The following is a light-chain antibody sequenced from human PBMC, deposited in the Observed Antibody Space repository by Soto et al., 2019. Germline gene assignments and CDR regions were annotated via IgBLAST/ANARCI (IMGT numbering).Light chain of an antibody. J-gene: IGLJ2*01. CDR1: SSNIGRNS. V-gene: IGLV1-44*01. Sequence: QSVLIQPPSASGTPGQRVTISCSGSSSNIGRNSVNWYQQLPGTAPRLVIYVNNQRPSGVSARFSGSRSGTTASLAISGLQAEDEADYYCAAWDDSWSVVFGGGTKLTVL. CDR3: AAWDDSWSVV. CDR2: VNN.